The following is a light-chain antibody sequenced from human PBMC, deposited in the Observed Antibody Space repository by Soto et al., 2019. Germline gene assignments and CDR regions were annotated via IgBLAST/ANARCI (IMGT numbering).Light chain of an antibody. V-gene: IGLV2-23*01. CDR3: CSYAGIRTYV. J-gene: IGLJ1*01. CDR2: EGI. Sequence: QSALTQTASVSGSPGQSITISCTGTISDVGSDNLVSWYQQHPGNARKLMIYEGIERPPGVSDRFSGSKSGNTASLTISGLQAEDEADYYCCSYAGIRTYVFGTGTKVTVL. CDR1: ISDVGSDNL.